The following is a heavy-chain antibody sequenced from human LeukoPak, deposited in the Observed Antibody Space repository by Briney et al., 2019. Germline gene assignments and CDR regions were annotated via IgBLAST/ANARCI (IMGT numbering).Heavy chain of an antibody. J-gene: IGHJ4*02. D-gene: IGHD6-19*01. CDR3: TRGAAVAVFDY. CDR2: IRSKAYGGTT. Sequence: GRSLRLSCTASGFTFGDYAMSWFRQAPGKGLEWVGFIRSKAYGGTTQYAASVKGRFTISRDDSKSIAYLQMNSLKTEDTAVYYCTRGAAVAVFDYWGQGTLVTVSS. V-gene: IGHV3-49*03. CDR1: GFTFGDYA.